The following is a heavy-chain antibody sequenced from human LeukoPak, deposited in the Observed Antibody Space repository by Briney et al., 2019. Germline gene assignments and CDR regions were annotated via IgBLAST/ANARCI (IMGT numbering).Heavy chain of an antibody. CDR3: AREDPAVVLSLDF. V-gene: IGHV3-23*01. D-gene: IGHD5-18*01. CDR2: FSANGGT. Sequence: PGGSLRLSCAASGFAVSSHGITWVRQAPGKGLEWISAFSANGGTHYADSVRGRLIISRDNSKNTVYLQINSLRVEDTALYYCAREDPAVVLSLDFWGQGTLVIVSS. J-gene: IGHJ4*02. CDR1: GFAVSSHG.